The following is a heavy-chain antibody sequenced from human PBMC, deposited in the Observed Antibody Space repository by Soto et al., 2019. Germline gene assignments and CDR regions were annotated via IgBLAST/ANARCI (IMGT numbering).Heavy chain of an antibody. CDR2: IYYSGST. V-gene: IGHV4-30-4*01. Sequence: PSETLSLTCTVSGGSISSGDYYWSWIRQPPGKGLEWIGYIYYSGSTYYNPSLKSRVTISVDTSKNQFSLKLSSVPAADTAVYYCARESLLGYCSSTSCSKKDYYGMDVWGQGTTVTVSS. J-gene: IGHJ6*02. CDR3: ARESLLGYCSSTSCSKKDYYGMDV. CDR1: GGSISSGDYY. D-gene: IGHD2-2*01.